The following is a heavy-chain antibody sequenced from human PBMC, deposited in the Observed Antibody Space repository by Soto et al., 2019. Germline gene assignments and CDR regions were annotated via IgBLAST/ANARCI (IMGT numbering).Heavy chain of an antibody. CDR3: TREKSGTTDY. CDR2: ISSSSSTL. CDR1: GFTFSSYS. J-gene: IGHJ4*02. V-gene: IGHV3-48*01. Sequence: EVQLVESGGGLVQPGGSLRLSCAVSGFTFSSYSMNWVRQAPGKGLEWVSYISSSSSTLYYADSVKGRFTISRDNAKNSLYLQMNSLRAEDTAVYYCTREKSGTTDYWGQGTLVTVSS. D-gene: IGHD1-1*01.